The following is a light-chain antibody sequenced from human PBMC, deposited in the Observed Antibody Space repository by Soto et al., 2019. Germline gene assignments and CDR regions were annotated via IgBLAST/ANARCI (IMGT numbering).Light chain of an antibody. V-gene: IGLV2-14*01. J-gene: IGLJ1*01. Sequence: QSALTQPASVSGSPGQSITISCTGTSSDVGGYNYVSWYQQHPGKAPKLMIYEVSNRPSGVSNRFSGSKSGNTASLTISGLQAVDEADYYCTSYTSISLYVFGTGTKVIVL. CDR2: EVS. CDR1: SSDVGGYNY. CDR3: TSYTSISLYV.